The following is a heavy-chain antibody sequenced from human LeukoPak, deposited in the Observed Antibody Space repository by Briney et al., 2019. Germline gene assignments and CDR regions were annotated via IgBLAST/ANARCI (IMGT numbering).Heavy chain of an antibody. J-gene: IGHJ3*02. Sequence: PGGSLRLSCAASGFTFSSYAMHWVRQAPGKGLEYVSAISSNGGSTYYANSVKGRFTISRDNSKNTLYLQMGSLRAEDMAVYYCARAPRLGAFDIWGQGTMVTVSS. D-gene: IGHD6-19*01. V-gene: IGHV3-64*01. CDR1: GFTFSSYA. CDR2: ISSNGGST. CDR3: ARAPRLGAFDI.